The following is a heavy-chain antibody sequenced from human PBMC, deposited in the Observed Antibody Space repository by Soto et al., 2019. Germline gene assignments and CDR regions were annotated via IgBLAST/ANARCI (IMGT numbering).Heavy chain of an antibody. Sequence: QVQLVESGGGVVQPGRSLRLSCAASGFTFSSYGMHWVRQAPGKGLEWVAVISYDGSNKYYADSVKGRFTISRDNSKNTLYLQMNSLRAEDTAVYYCAKLSLGHSSGYLANAFDIWGQGTMVTVSS. V-gene: IGHV3-30*18. J-gene: IGHJ3*02. CDR3: AKLSLGHSSGYLANAFDI. CDR2: ISYDGSNK. CDR1: GFTFSSYG. D-gene: IGHD3-22*01.